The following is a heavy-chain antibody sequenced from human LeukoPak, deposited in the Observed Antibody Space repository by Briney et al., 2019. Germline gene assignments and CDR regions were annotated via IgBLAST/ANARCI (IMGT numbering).Heavy chain of an antibody. J-gene: IGHJ4*02. V-gene: IGHV1-18*01. Sequence: ASVKVPCKASGYTFTSYGISWVRQAPGQGLEWMGWISAYNGNTNYAQKLQGRVTMTTDTSTSTAYMELRSLRSDDTAVYYCARDAGYCSSTSCLNRFDYWGQGTLVTVSS. D-gene: IGHD2-2*01. CDR3: ARDAGYCSSTSCLNRFDY. CDR2: ISAYNGNT. CDR1: GYTFTSYG.